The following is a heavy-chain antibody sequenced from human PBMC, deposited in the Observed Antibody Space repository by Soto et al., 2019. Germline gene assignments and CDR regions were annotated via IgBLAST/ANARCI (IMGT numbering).Heavy chain of an antibody. D-gene: IGHD3-22*01. J-gene: IGHJ4*02. CDR2: ISAYNGNT. CDR1: GYTFTSYG. V-gene: IGHV1-18*04. Sequence: ASVTVSCKASGYTFTSYGISWVRQAPGPGLEWMGWISAYNGNTNYAQKLQGRVTMTTDTSTSTAYMELRSLRSDDTAVYYCARGVINYYDSSGYYFDYWGQGTLVTVSS. CDR3: ARGVINYYDSSGYYFDY.